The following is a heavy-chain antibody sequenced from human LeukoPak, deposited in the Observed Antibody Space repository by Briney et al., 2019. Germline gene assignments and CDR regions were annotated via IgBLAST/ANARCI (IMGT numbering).Heavy chain of an antibody. CDR1: GGSFSSHY. J-gene: IGHJ4*02. V-gene: IGHV4-4*09. D-gene: IGHD6-19*01. CDR2: IYTSGST. Sequence: PSETLSLTCAVSGGSFSSHYWSWIRQPPGKGLEWIGYIYTSGSTNYNPSLKSRVTISVDPSKTQFSLRLSSVTAADTAVYYCARHASGWGTLLLLDHWGQGTLVTVSS. CDR3: ARHASGWGTLLLLDH.